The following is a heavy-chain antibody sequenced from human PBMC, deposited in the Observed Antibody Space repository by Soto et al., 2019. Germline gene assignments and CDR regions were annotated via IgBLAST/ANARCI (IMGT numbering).Heavy chain of an antibody. CDR1: GGSISSYY. CDR2: IYYSGST. V-gene: IGHV4-59*01. J-gene: IGHJ5*02. CDR3: ARVQSNWFDP. Sequence: PSETLSLTCTVSGGSISSYYWSWIRQPPGKGLEWIGYIYYSGSTNYNPSLKSRVTISVDTSKNQFSLKLSSVTAADTAVYYCARVQSNWFDPWGQGTLVTVSS.